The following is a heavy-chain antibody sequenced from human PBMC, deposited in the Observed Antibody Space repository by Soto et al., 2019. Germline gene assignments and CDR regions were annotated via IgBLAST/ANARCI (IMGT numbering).Heavy chain of an antibody. V-gene: IGHV3-23*01. Sequence: GGSLRLSCAASGFTFSSYAMSWVRQAPGKGLEWVSAISGSGGSTYYADSVKGRFTISRDNAKNSLYLQMNSLRAEDTAVYYFARKAQWLVADAFAIWGQGTMVTVSS. CDR1: GFTFSSYA. CDR3: ARKAQWLVADAFAI. D-gene: IGHD6-19*01. J-gene: IGHJ3*02. CDR2: ISGSGGST.